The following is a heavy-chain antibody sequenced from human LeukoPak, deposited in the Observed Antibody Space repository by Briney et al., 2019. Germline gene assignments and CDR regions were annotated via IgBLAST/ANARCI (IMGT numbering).Heavy chain of an antibody. CDR2: ISGSCGST. CDR1: GFTFSRYA. J-gene: IGHJ4*02. D-gene: IGHD6-19*01. CDR3: AKEYSSGWGRAFDY. Sequence: GGALRLSCAASGFTFSRYAMSWVRQAPGKGLEWVSAISGSCGSTYYADSVKGRFTISRDNSKNTLYLQMNSLRAEDTAVYYCAKEYSSGWGRAFDYWGQGTLVTVSS. V-gene: IGHV3-23*01.